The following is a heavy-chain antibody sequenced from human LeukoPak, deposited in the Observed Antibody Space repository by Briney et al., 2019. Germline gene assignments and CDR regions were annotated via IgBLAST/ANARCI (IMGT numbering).Heavy chain of an antibody. CDR2: TYYSGIT. CDR1: GGSFSSGDYY. CDR3: ARAVGKSNWFDP. J-gene: IGHJ5*02. Sequence: SQTLSLTCTVYGGSFSSGDYYWRWTRQTPGKGLEWIAYTYYSGITYYNPSLNSRVSISIETSKNQFSLNLTSVTAADTAVYHCARAVGKSNWFDPWGRGTLVSVSS. V-gene: IGHV4-30-4*01. D-gene: IGHD1-14*01.